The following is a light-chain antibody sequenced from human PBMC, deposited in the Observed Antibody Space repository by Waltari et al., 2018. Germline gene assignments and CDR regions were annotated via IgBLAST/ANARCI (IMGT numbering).Light chain of an antibody. CDR2: EVS. CDR3: SSYTSSSTFYV. V-gene: IGLV2-14*01. Sequence: QSALTQPASVSGSPGQSLTISCTGPSSDVGGYNYVSWYQQHQGKAPKLMIYEVSKRPSGVSNRFSGSKSGNTASLTISGLQAEDEADYYCSSYTSSSTFYVFGTGTKVTVL. CDR1: SSDVGGYNY. J-gene: IGLJ1*01.